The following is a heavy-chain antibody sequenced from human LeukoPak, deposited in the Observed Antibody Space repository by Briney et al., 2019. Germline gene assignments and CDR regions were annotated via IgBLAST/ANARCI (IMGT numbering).Heavy chain of an antibody. Sequence: ASVTVSCTASGYTFTSYYMHWVRQAPGQGLEWMGIINPSGGSTSYAQKFQGRVTMTRDTSTSTVYMELSSLRSEDTAVYYCARDGRITMVRGVMPWWFDHWGQGTLVTVSS. V-gene: IGHV1-46*01. CDR1: GYTFTSYY. J-gene: IGHJ5*02. CDR2: INPSGGST. CDR3: ARDGRITMVRGVMPWWFDH. D-gene: IGHD3-10*01.